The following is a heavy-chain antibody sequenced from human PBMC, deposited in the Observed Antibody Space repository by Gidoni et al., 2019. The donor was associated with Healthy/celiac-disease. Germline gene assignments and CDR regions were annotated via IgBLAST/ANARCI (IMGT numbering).Heavy chain of an antibody. V-gene: IGHV1-46*03. CDR3: AREYSSSPGWFDP. Sequence: QVQLVQSGAEVKKPGASLKVSCKAPGYTFTSYYMHWVRQAPGQGLEWMGIINPSGGSTSYAQKFQGRVTMTRDTSTSTVYMELSSLRSEDTAVYYCAREYSSSPGWFDPWGQGTLVTVSS. CDR2: INPSGGST. J-gene: IGHJ5*02. CDR1: GYTFTSYY. D-gene: IGHD6-6*01.